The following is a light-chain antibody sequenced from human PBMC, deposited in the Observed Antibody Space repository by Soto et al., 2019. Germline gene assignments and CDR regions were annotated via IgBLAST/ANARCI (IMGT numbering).Light chain of an antibody. V-gene: IGLV2-23*01. CDR2: ENI. Sequence: QSVLTQPASVSGSPGQSITISCTGTSSDVGSYDLVSWYQQLPGKAPKLMIYENIKRPSGVSNRFSASKSGNTASLTISGLQSEDEADYYCCSYAGSTTSYVFGTGTKVTVL. J-gene: IGLJ1*01. CDR3: CSYAGSTTSYV. CDR1: SSDVGSYDL.